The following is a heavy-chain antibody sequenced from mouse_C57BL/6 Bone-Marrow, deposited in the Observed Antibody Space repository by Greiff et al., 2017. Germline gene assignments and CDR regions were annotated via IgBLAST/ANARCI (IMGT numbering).Heavy chain of an antibody. CDR2: IHPNSGST. CDR3: ARLRFRWRVVYFDY. D-gene: IGHD1-1*01. Sequence: VQLQQPGAELVKPGASVKLSCKASGYTFTSYWMHWVKQRPGQGLEWIGMIHPNSGSTNYNEKFKSKATLTVDKSSSTAYMQLSSLTSEDSAVYYCARLRFRWRVVYFDYWGQGTTLTVSS. V-gene: IGHV1-64*01. CDR1: GYTFTSYW. J-gene: IGHJ2*01.